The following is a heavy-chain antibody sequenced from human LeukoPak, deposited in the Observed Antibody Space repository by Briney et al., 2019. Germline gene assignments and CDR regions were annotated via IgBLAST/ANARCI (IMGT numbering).Heavy chain of an antibody. V-gene: IGHV1-18*01. CDR3: ARGKYNWNYYGSDY. CDR2: ISAYNGNT. CDR1: GYTFTSYG. D-gene: IGHD1-7*01. J-gene: IGHJ4*02. Sequence: GASVKVSCKASGYTFTSYGISWVRQAPGQGLEWMGWISAYNGNTNYAQKLQGRDTMTTDTSTSTAYMELRSLRSDDTAVYYCARGKYNWNYYGSDYWGQGTLVTVSS.